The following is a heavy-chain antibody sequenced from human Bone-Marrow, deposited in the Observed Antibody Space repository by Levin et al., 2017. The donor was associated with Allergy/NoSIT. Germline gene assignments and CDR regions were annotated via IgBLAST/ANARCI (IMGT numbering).Heavy chain of an antibody. Sequence: GESLKISCKASGYTFTSYYMHWVRQAPGQGLEWMGIINPSGGSTSYAQKFQGRVTMTRDTSTSTVYMELSSLRSEDTAVYYCARSYNYYGSGSQVWFDPWGQGTLVTVSS. CDR1: GYTFTSYY. J-gene: IGHJ5*02. V-gene: IGHV1-46*03. CDR2: INPSGGST. CDR3: ARSYNYYGSGSQVWFDP. D-gene: IGHD3-10*01.